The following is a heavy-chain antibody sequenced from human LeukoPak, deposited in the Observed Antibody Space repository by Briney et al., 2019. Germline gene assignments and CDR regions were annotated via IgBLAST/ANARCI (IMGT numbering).Heavy chain of an antibody. J-gene: IGHJ4*02. CDR3: ARDLEFGLVYFDY. CDR1: GYTFTSYY. D-gene: IGHD3-3*01. Sequence: ASVKVSCKASGYTFTSYYIHWVRQAPGQGLEWMGIINPSGGSTSYAQKFQARVTMPRDTSTSTVYMELSSLRSEDTAVYYCARDLEFGLVYFDYWGQGTLVTVSS. CDR2: INPSGGST. V-gene: IGHV1-46*01.